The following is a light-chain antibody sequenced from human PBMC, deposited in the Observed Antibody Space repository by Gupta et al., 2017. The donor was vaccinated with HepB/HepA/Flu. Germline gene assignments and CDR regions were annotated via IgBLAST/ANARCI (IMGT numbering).Light chain of an antibody. Sequence: DIVMTQSPASLAVSLGERPTINCKSSQSLFHSADTMTYLSWYQQKARQPPTGLMYWASVREAGVPDRFSGSGSGTDWTLTSSSLQADDVALEHGQQYYRMPRTFGGGTKVEIK. CDR3: QQYYRMPRT. CDR2: WAS. CDR1: QSLFHSADTMTY. J-gene: IGKJ4*01. V-gene: IGKV4-1*01.